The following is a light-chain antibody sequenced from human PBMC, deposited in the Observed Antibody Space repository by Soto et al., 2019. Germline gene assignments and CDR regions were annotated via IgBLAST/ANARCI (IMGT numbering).Light chain of an antibody. V-gene: IGKV3-11*01. Sequence: EIVLTQSPVTLSLSPGEGATLSCRATRSVNNFVAWYQQKPGQAPSLLISDASNRATGIPDRFSGSGSGTDFTLTINSLEPEDFAVYFCHQRAGWPPTFGGGTKVEIK. CDR3: HQRAGWPPT. CDR1: RSVNNF. CDR2: DAS. J-gene: IGKJ4*01.